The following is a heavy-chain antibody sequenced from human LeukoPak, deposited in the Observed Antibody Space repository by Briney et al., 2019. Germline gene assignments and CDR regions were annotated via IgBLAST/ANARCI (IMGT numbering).Heavy chain of an antibody. CDR3: AKDFRDGYNHPSYYFDS. V-gene: IGHV3-30*18. Sequence: GGSLRLSCAASGFTFSCYGMHWVRQAPGKGLERVAVISFDGSSEYYADSVQGRLTVARDNSKNTMYLQMNSLRAEDTAVYYCAKDFRDGYNHPSYYFDSWGQGTLVTVSS. D-gene: IGHD5-24*01. CDR1: GFTFSCYG. J-gene: IGHJ4*02. CDR2: ISFDGSSE.